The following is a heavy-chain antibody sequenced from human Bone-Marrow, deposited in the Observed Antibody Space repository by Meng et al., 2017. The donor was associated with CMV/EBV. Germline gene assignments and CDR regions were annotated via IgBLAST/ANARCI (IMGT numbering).Heavy chain of an antibody. CDR1: GFTFDDYG. CDR3: ASSRGIAAAGAFDAFDI. D-gene: IGHD6-13*01. Sequence: GESLKISCAASGFTFDDYGMSWVRQAPGKGLEWVSGINWNGGSTGYADSVKGRFTISRDNAKNSLYLQMNSLRAEDTAVYYCASSRGIAAAGAFDAFDIWGQGTMVTVSS. CDR2: INWNGGST. J-gene: IGHJ3*02. V-gene: IGHV3-20*04.